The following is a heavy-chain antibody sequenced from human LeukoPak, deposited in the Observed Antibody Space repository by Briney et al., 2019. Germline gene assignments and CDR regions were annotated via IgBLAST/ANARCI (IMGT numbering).Heavy chain of an antibody. Sequence: PWASVKVSCKASGYTFTGYYMHWVRQAPGQGLEWMGWINPNSGGTNYAQKFQGRVTMTRDTSISTAYMELSRLRPDDTAVYYCARDYGSGSYYLYWGQGTLVTVSS. D-gene: IGHD3-10*01. CDR1: GYTFTGYY. CDR3: ARDYGSGSYYLY. J-gene: IGHJ4*02. V-gene: IGHV1-2*02. CDR2: INPNSGGT.